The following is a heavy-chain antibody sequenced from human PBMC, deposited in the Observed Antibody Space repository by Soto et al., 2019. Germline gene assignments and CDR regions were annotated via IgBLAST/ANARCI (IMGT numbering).Heavy chain of an antibody. J-gene: IGHJ6*02. CDR3: ARAVEYCTSPSCVNVCYDGMDV. D-gene: IGHD2-2*01. CDR2: IIPIFGTA. CDR1: GGTFRSYA. Sequence: SVKVSCKASGGTFRSYAFSWVRQAPGQGLEWMGGIIPIFGTANYAPDFQGRVTITADESTSTAYMEVSSLRSDDTAVYYCARAVEYCTSPSCVNVCYDGMDVWGQGTTVTVYS. V-gene: IGHV1-69*13.